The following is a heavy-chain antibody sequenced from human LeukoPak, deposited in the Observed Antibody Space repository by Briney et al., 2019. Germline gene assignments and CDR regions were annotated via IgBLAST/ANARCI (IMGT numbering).Heavy chain of an antibody. V-gene: IGHV4-59*01. D-gene: IGHD3-16*01. J-gene: IGHJ5*02. CDR3: ASHAGGNNWFDP. CDR2: IYCSGST. CDR1: GGSISSYY. Sequence: SETLSLTCTVSGGSISSYYWSWIRQPPGKGLEWIGYIYCSGSTNYNPSLKSRVTISVDTSKNQFSLKLSSVTAADTAVYYCASHAGGNNWFDPWGQGTLVSVSS.